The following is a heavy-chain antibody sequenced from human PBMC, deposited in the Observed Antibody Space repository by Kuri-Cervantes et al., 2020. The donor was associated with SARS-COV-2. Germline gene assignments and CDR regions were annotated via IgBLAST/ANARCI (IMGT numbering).Heavy chain of an antibody. CDR3: AAIWSGSYYYYMDV. Sequence: SETLSLTCTVSGGSISSSSYYWGWIRQPPGKGLEWIGSIYYSGSTYYNPSLKSRVTISVDTSKNQFSLKLSSVTAADTAVYYCAAIWSGSYYYYMDVWDKGTMVTVSS. J-gene: IGHJ6*03. CDR2: IYYSGST. V-gene: IGHV4-39*01. CDR1: GGSISSSSYY. D-gene: IGHD3-3*01.